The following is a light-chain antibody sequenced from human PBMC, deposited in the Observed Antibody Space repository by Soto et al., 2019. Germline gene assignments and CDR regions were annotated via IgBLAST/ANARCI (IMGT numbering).Light chain of an antibody. J-gene: IGKJ5*01. CDR1: QSVSSN. CDR3: QQYNTWPPIT. CDR2: GAS. V-gene: IGKV3-15*01. Sequence: EIVLTQSPATLSVSPGERATFSCRASQSVSSNLAWYQQKPGQAPRLLIYGASTRATGLPARFSGSGSGTDFTLTISSLQSEDFAVYYCQQYNTWPPITFGQGTRLENK.